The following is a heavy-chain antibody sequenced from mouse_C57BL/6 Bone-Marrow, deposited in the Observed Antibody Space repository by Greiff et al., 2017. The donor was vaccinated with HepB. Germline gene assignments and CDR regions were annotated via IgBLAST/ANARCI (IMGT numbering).Heavy chain of an antibody. V-gene: IGHV1-7*01. CDR3: ARKAYREWFAY. CDR1: GYTFTSYR. Sequence: VQLQQSGAELAKPGASVKLSCKASGYTFTSYRMHWVKQRPGQGLEWIGYINPSSGYTKYNQKFKDKVTLTEDKSSSTVYMQLSSLTYEDSAVYDCARKAYREWFAYWGQGTLVTVSA. CDR2: INPSSGYT. J-gene: IGHJ3*01. D-gene: IGHD6-5*01.